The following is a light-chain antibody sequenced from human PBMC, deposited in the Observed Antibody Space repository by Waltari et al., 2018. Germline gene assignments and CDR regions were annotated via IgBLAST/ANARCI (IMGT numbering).Light chain of an antibody. V-gene: IGLV2-14*03. J-gene: IGLJ3*02. CDR2: DVS. CDR1: SSDVGAHHY. CDR3: SSYTTSATWV. Sequence: QSALTQPASVSGSPGQSITISCTGTSSDVGAHHYVSWYQQHPDKAPKLIIFDVSQRPSGLSNRFSGSKSGNTASLVISGLQAEDEAVYHCSSYTTSATWVFGGGTKLTVL.